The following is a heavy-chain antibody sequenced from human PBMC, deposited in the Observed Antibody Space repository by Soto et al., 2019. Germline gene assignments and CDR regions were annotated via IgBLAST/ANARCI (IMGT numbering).Heavy chain of an antibody. D-gene: IGHD1-1*01. CDR2: IENKAKSYAT. Sequence: EMQLAESGGGLVQPGGSLKLSCAASGFTFSSSVVHWVRQAPGKGLEWVGHIENKAKSYATAYSASVKGRFTISRDDSKKTTYLQMNSLKTEDTAVYYCARHLVPELEPTPPYYNGMDVWGQGTTVTVSS. J-gene: IGHJ6*02. CDR1: GFTFSSSV. V-gene: IGHV3-73*02. CDR3: ARHLVPELEPTPPYYNGMDV.